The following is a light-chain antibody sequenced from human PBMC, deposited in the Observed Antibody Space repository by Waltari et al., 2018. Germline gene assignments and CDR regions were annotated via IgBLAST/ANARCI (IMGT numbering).Light chain of an antibody. V-gene: IGKV3-20*01. CDR3: QQYGSSPRT. Sequence: EIVLTQSPGTLSLSPGERATLSCRASPSIYSTYLAWYQQKPGQAPRLPIYRASNRATGVPDRFSGSGSGTDFTLTISRLEPEDFAVFYCQQYGSSPRTFGQGTTVEIK. CDR2: RAS. J-gene: IGKJ1*01. CDR1: PSIYSTY.